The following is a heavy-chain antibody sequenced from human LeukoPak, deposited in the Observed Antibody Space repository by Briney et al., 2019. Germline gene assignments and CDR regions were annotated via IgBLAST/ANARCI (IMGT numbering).Heavy chain of an antibody. D-gene: IGHD3-10*02. CDR1: GDSVSSNSAA. CDR3: ARGPFGSYVWGRYYYYYYMDV. J-gene: IGHJ6*03. Sequence: SQTLSLTCAISGDSVSSNSAAWNWIRQSPSRGLEWLGRTYYRSKWYNDYAVSVKSRITINPDTSKNQFSLQLNSVTPEDTAVYYCARGPFGSYVWGRYYYYYYMDVWGKGTTVTVSS. V-gene: IGHV6-1*01. CDR2: TYYRSKWYN.